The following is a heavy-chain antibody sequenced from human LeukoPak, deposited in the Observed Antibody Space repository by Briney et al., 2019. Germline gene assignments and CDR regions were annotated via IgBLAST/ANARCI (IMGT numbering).Heavy chain of an antibody. D-gene: IGHD2-15*01. CDR1: GFTFSTYT. CDR3: ARDSLRGAMDY. CDR2: ISGSGGST. Sequence: PGGSLRLSCAASGFTFSTYTMSWVRQAPGKGLEWVSAISGSGGSTYHADTVKGRFTISRDNSKNTLYLQMNSLRAEDTAVYYCARDSLRGAMDYWGQGTLVTVSS. J-gene: IGHJ4*02. V-gene: IGHV3-23*01.